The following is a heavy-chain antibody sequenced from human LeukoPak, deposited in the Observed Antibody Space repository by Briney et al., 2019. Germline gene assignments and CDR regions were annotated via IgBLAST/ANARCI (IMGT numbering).Heavy chain of an antibody. D-gene: IGHD3-22*01. CDR1: GFTFSSYW. CDR2: IKQDGSEK. Sequence: GGSLRLSCAASGFTFSSYWMSWVRQAPGKGLEWVANIKQDGSEKYYVDSVKGRFTISRDNAKNSLYLQMNSLRAEDTAVYYCAKGYYDSSGYLGYWGQGTLVTVSS. CDR3: AKGYYDSSGYLGY. V-gene: IGHV3-7*01. J-gene: IGHJ4*02.